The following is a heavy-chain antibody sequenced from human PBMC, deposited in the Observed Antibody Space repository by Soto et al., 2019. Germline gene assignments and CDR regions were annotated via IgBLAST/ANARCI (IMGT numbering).Heavy chain of an antibody. CDR2: IRNSGNTI. CDR1: GFIFINYH. CDR3: TRQNIEHSSGWYP. Sequence: PGGSLRLSCAASGFIFINYHMNWVRQAPGKGLEWVSYIRNSGNTIYYANSVKGRFTISRDNAKDSLYLQMNSLRDEDTAVYYCTRQNIEHSSGWYPWGQGTLVTVSS. J-gene: IGHJ5*02. V-gene: IGHV3-48*02. D-gene: IGHD6-13*01.